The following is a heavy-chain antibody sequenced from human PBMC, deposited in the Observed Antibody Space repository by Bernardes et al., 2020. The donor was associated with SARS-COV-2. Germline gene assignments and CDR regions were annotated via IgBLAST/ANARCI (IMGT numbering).Heavy chain of an antibody. V-gene: IGHV4-34*01. CDR3: ARLSVGDCGGDCYSGLHTYYFDY. CDR1: GGSFSGYY. CDR2: INHSGST. J-gene: IGHJ4*02. Sequence: SETLSLTRAVYGGSFSGYYWSWIRQPPGKGLEWIGEINHSGSTNYNPSLKSRVTISVDTSKNQFSLKLSSVTAADTAVYYCARLSVGDCGGDCYSGLHTYYFDYWGQGTLVTVSS. D-gene: IGHD2-21*02.